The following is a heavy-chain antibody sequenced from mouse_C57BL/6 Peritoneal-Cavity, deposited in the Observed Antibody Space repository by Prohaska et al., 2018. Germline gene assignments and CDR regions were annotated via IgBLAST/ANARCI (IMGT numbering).Heavy chain of an antibody. Sequence: HGKSLEWIGDINPNNGGTSYNQKFKGKATLTVDKSSSTAYMELRSLTSEDSAVYYCARKGPYYGNYGWYFDVWGTGTTVTVSS. V-gene: IGHV1-26*01. CDR2: INPNNGGT. J-gene: IGHJ1*03. CDR3: ARKGPYYGNYGWYFDV. D-gene: IGHD2-10*01.